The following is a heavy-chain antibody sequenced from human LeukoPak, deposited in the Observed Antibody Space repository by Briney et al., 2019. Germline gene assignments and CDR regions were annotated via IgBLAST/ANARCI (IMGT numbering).Heavy chain of an antibody. Sequence: GGSLRLSCAASGFTFSSYAMHWVRQAPGKGLEWVAVISYDGSNKYYADSVKGRFTISRDNSKNTLYLQMNSLRAEDTAVYYCAKPRRWLRITDAFDIWGQGTMVTVSS. CDR3: AKPRRWLRITDAFDI. CDR2: ISYDGSNK. J-gene: IGHJ3*02. D-gene: IGHD5-24*01. CDR1: GFTFSSYA. V-gene: IGHV3-30-3*01.